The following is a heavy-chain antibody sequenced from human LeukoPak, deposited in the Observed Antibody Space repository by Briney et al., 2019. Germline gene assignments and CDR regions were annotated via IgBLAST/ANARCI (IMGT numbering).Heavy chain of an antibody. D-gene: IGHD6-19*01. CDR2: TYYRSKWYN. CDR3: ARAELWQWLKLSY. J-gene: IGHJ4*02. Sequence: SQTLSLTCAISGDSVSSNTAAWNWIRQSPSRGIEWLGRTYYRSKWYNDYAVSVKSRITINADTSKNQFSLQLNSVSPEDTAVYYCARAELWQWLKLSYWGQGTLVTVSS. V-gene: IGHV6-1*01. CDR1: GDSVSSNTAA.